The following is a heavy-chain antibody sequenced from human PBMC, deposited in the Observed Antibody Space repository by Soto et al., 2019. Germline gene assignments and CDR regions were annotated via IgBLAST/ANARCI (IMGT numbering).Heavy chain of an antibody. CDR2: ISGSGGST. Sequence: GGSLRLSCAASGFTFSSYAMIWVRQAPGKGLEWVSAISGSGGSTYYADSVKGRFTISRDNSKNTLYLQMNSLRAEDTAVYYCAKDPHRGVMFWFDPWGQGTLVTVSS. J-gene: IGHJ5*02. V-gene: IGHV3-23*01. D-gene: IGHD3-10*01. CDR1: GFTFSSYA. CDR3: AKDPHRGVMFWFDP.